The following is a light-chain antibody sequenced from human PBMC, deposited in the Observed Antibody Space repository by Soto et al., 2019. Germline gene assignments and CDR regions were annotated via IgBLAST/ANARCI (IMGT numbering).Light chain of an antibody. V-gene: IGLV2-14*01. Sequence: QSALTQPASVSGSPGQSITISCTGSGRDIGAYNYVSWYQQHPGKAPKLIIYGVKNLPSGVSNRFSASKSAFTASLTISGLQAEDEADYYCSSYTTSYFYVFGPGTKLTVL. CDR1: GRDIGAYNY. J-gene: IGLJ1*01. CDR3: SSYTTSYFYV. CDR2: GVK.